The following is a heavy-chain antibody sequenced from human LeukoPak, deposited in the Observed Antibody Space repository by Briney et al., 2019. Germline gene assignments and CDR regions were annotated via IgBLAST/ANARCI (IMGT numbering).Heavy chain of an antibody. CDR2: IIPILGIA. V-gene: IGHV1-69*04. J-gene: IGHJ6*02. Sequence: SVKVSCKASGGTFSSYAISWVRQAPGQGLEWMGRIIPILGIANYAQKFQGRVTITADKSTSTAYMGLSSLRSEDTAVYYCARERVVGSVGVHYYGMDVWGQGTTVTVSS. CDR1: GGTFSSYA. CDR3: ARERVVGSVGVHYYGMDV. D-gene: IGHD2-15*01.